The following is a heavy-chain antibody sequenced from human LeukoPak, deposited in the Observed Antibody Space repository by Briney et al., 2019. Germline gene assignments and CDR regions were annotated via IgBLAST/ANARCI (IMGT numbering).Heavy chain of an antibody. CDR3: AREYDSYYYYGMDV. CDR1: GFTFSSYA. D-gene: IGHD2/OR15-2a*01. Sequence: GGSLRLSCAASGFTFSSYAMSWVRQAPGKGLEWVSAISGSGGSTYYADSVKGRFTISRDNSKNTLYLQMNSLRAEDTAVYYCAREYDSYYYYGMDVWGQGTTVTVSS. J-gene: IGHJ6*02. CDR2: ISGSGGST. V-gene: IGHV3-23*01.